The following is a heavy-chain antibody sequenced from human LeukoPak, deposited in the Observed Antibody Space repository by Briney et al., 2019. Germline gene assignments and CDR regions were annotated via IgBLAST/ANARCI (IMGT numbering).Heavy chain of an antibody. Sequence: ASVKVSCKASGYTFTSYDINWVRQATGQGLEWMGWMNPNSGNTGYAQKFQGRVTMTRNTSISTAYMELSSLRSEDTAVYYCARGISRWLINWFDPWGQGTLVTVSS. CDR3: ARGISRWLINWFDP. V-gene: IGHV1-8*01. CDR1: GYTFTSYD. J-gene: IGHJ5*02. D-gene: IGHD5-24*01. CDR2: MNPNSGNT.